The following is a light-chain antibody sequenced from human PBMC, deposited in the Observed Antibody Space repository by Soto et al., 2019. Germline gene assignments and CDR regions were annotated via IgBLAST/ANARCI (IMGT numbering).Light chain of an antibody. CDR1: QSISPW. CDR3: QQYNSYPFT. J-gene: IGKJ3*01. CDR2: KAS. V-gene: IGKV1-5*03. Sequence: DIQMTQSPSTLSASVGDRVTITCRASQSISPWLAWYQQKPGKAPKLLIYKASSLESGVPSRFSGSGSGTEFTLTISSLQPDDFATYYCQQYNSYPFTFGPGTKVDIK.